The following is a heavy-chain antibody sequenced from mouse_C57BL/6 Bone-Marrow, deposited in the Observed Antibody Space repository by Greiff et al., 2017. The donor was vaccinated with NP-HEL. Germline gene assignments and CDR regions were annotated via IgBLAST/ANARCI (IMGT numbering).Heavy chain of an antibody. Sequence: EVKVIESGGGLVQPGGSLKLSCAASGFTFSDYYMYWVRQTPEKRLEWVAYISNGGGSTYYPDTVKGRFTISRDNAKNTLYLQMSRLKSEDTAMYYCARRITTVVASDWYFDVWGTGTTVTVSS. CDR2: ISNGGGST. J-gene: IGHJ1*03. CDR3: ARRITTVVASDWYFDV. V-gene: IGHV5-12*01. D-gene: IGHD1-1*01. CDR1: GFTFSDYY.